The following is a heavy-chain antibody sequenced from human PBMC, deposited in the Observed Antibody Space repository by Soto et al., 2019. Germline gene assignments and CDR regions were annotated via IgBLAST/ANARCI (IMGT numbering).Heavy chain of an antibody. CDR2: IYSGGST. CDR1: GFTVSTNS. V-gene: IGHV3-66*01. Sequence: GGSLRLSCAASGFTVSTNSMSWVRQAPGKGLEWVSVIYSGGSTYYADSVKGRFTISRDNFKNTLYLQMNSLRAEDTAVYYCARGSMIALLSNWGQGILVTVSS. D-gene: IGHD3-22*01. CDR3: ARGSMIALLSN. J-gene: IGHJ4*02.